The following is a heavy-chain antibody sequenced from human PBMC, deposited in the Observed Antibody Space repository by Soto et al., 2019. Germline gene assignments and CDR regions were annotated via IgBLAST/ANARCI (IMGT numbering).Heavy chain of an antibody. CDR3: ARDSTMVRGYYYYGMDV. Sequence: SVKVSCKASGGTFSSYAISWVRQAPGQGLEWMGGIIPIFGTANYAQKFQGRVTITADESTSTAYMELSSLRSEDTAVHYCARDSTMVRGYYYYGMDVWGQGTTVTVSS. J-gene: IGHJ6*02. CDR1: GGTFSSYA. V-gene: IGHV1-69*13. D-gene: IGHD3-10*01. CDR2: IIPIFGTA.